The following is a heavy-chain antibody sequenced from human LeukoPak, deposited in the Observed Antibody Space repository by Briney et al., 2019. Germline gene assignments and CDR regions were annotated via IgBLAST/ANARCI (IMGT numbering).Heavy chain of an antibody. J-gene: IGHJ4*02. V-gene: IGHV3-66*01. CDR1: GFTVSSNY. Sequence: PGGSLRLSCAASGFTVSSNYMSWVRQAPGKGLEWVSVIYSGGSTYYADSVKGRFAFSRDNSKNTLYLQMNSLGAEDTAVYYCARDMPYYYDSSGYYIGFDYWGQGTLVTVSS. CDR2: IYSGGST. CDR3: ARDMPYYYDSSGYYIGFDY. D-gene: IGHD3-22*01.